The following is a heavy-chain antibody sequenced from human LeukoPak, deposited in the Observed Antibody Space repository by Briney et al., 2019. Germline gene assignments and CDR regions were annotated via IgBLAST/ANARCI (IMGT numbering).Heavy chain of an antibody. J-gene: IGHJ6*02. V-gene: IGHV4-30-4*01. CDR1: GGSISSGDYY. D-gene: IGHD1-26*01. Sequence: PSETLSLTCTVSGGSISSGDYYWSWIRQPPGKGLEWIGYIYYSGSTYYNPSLKSRVTISVDTSKNQFSLKLSSVTAANTAVYYCARCMGIPNYYYYYGMDVWGQGTTVTVSS. CDR2: IYYSGST. CDR3: ARCMGIPNYYYYYGMDV.